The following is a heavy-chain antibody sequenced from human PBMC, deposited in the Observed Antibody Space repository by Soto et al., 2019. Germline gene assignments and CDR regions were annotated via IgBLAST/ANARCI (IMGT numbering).Heavy chain of an antibody. CDR3: ARDLSLWTEEYNWFDP. V-gene: IGHV1-18*01. Sequence: ASVKVSCKASGYTFTSYGISWVRQAPGQGLEWMGWISAFNGNTNYAQKFQGRVTITTDKSTSTAYMELSSLRSEDTAVYYCARDLSLWTEEYNWFDPWGQGTLVTVSS. J-gene: IGHJ5*02. D-gene: IGHD3-10*01. CDR1: GYTFTSYG. CDR2: ISAFNGNT.